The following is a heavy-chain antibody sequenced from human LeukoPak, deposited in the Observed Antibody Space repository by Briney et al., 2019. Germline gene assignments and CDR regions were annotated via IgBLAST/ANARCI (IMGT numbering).Heavy chain of an antibody. CDR3: ARIAVAGRGSYDY. Sequence: SETLSLTCTVSGGSISSSSYYWGWIRQPPGKGLEWIGSIYYSGNTYYNPSLKSRVTISVDTSKNQFSLKLSSVTAADTAVYYCARIAVAGRGSYDYWGQGTLVTVSS. D-gene: IGHD6-19*01. J-gene: IGHJ4*02. CDR2: IYYSGNT. V-gene: IGHV4-39*01. CDR1: GGSISSSSYY.